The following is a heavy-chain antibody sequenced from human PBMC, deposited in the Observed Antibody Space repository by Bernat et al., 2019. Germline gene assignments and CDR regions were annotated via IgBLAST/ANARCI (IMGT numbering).Heavy chain of an antibody. CDR1: GFTFSSYS. Sequence: EVQLVESGGGLVKPGGSLRLSCAASGFTFSSYSMNWVRQAPGKGLEWVSYISSSSSTIYYADSVKGRFTISRDNAKNSLYLQMNSLRAEDTAVYYCARGITGTSHYYYCGMDVWGQGTTVTVSS. CDR2: ISSSSSTI. D-gene: IGHD1/OR15-1a*01. CDR3: ARGITGTSHYYYCGMDV. V-gene: IGHV3-48*01. J-gene: IGHJ6*02.